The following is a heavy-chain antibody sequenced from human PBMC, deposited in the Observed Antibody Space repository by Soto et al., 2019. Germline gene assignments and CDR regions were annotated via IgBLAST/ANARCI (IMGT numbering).Heavy chain of an antibody. CDR1: GFTFSNYG. J-gene: IGHJ4*02. CDR2: LPEIGTNT. D-gene: IGHD1-26*01. CDR3: AKKSGVGATWYFDY. V-gene: IGHV3-23*01. Sequence: GGSLRLSCAASGFTFSNYGMSWVRQAPGKGLEWVSALPEIGTNTYYADSVKGRFTISRDNSKNTLFLQINNLRAGDTAVYYCAKKSGVGATWYFDYWGQGTLVTGSS.